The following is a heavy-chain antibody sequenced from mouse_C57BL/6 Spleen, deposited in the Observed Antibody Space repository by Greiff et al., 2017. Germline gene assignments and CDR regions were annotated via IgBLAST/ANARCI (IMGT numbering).Heavy chain of an antibody. V-gene: IGHV2-2*01. D-gene: IGHD1-1*01. CDR2: IWRGGST. CDR3: ASSGDYDGSSSAWFAY. J-gene: IGHJ3*01. Sequence: VQRVESGPGLVQPSQSLSITCTASGFSLTSYGVHWVRQSPGKGLEWLGVIWRGGSTDYNAAFISRLSISTANSKGQVFFKMNSLQADDTATYYCASSGDYDGSSSAWFAYWGQGTLVTVSA. CDR1: GFSLTSYG.